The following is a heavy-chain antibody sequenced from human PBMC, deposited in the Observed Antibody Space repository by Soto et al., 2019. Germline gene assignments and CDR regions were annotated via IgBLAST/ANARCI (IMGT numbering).Heavy chain of an antibody. Sequence: GGSLRLSCVASGFTFSNFWMHWVRQAPGEGLVWISRSNSDGRSTSHADSVQGRFTISRDNAKNTLYLQMNSLRAEDTAVYFCGRGGGGGGSTKSNGRGHDAFDIWGQGTLVTVSS. CDR1: GFTFSNFW. J-gene: IGHJ3*02. CDR2: SNSDGRST. V-gene: IGHV3-74*01. CDR3: GRGGGGGGSTKSNGRGHDAFDI. D-gene: IGHD3-16*01.